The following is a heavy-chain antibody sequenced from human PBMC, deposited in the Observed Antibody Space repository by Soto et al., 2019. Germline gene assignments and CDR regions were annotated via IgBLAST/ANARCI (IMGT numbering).Heavy chain of an antibody. D-gene: IGHD5-12*01. Sequence: SETLSLTCTVSGGSISSYYWSWIRQPPGKGLEWIGYIYYSGSTNYNPSLKGRVTISVDTSKNQFSLKLSSVTAADTAVYYCAIGGSYSAYNFAHGIQLWSFDFWGKGALVTAPQ. CDR2: IYYSGST. J-gene: IGHJ4*02. CDR1: GGSISSYY. CDR3: AIGGSYSAYNFAHGIQLWSFDF. V-gene: IGHV4-59*12.